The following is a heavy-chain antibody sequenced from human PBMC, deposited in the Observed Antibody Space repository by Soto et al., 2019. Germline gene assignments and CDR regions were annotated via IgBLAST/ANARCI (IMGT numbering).Heavy chain of an antibody. J-gene: IGHJ4*02. Sequence: PGGSLRLSCAASGFIFSSYWMSWVRQAPGKGLEWVANINQDGSEKYYVDSVKGRFTISRGNAKNSLYLQMNSLRAEDTAVYYCARDTIRYFDWSQFDYWGQGTLVTVSS. V-gene: IGHV3-7*05. CDR2: INQDGSEK. CDR3: ARDTIRYFDWSQFDY. CDR1: GFIFSSYW. D-gene: IGHD3-9*01.